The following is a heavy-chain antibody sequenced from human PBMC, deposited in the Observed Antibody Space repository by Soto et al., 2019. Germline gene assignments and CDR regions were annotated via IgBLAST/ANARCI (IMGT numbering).Heavy chain of an antibody. D-gene: IGHD2-2*01. CDR2: TYYRSKWYN. J-gene: IGHJ6*03. CDR3: ARSIVVVPAAMFNYYYYYMDV. V-gene: IGHV6-1*01. CDR1: GDRVSSNSAA. Sequence: SQTLSLTCAISGDRVSSNSAAWNWIRQSPSRGLEWLGRTYYRSKWYNDYAVSVKSRITINPDTSKNQFSLQLNSVTHEDTAVYYCARSIVVVPAAMFNYYYYYMDVWGKGTTVTVSS.